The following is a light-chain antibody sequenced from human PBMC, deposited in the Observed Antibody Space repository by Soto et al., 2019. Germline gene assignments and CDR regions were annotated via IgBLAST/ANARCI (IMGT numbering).Light chain of an antibody. Sequence: DIVMTQSPDSLAVSLGERATINCKSSQSVLYSSNNKNYLVWYQQKPGQPPKLLIYWASTRESGVPDRFSGSGSGTDFTLTISSPQAEDVAVYYCQQYYSTPLTFGGGTKVDIK. V-gene: IGKV4-1*01. CDR3: QQYYSTPLT. J-gene: IGKJ4*01. CDR1: QSVLYSSNNKNY. CDR2: WAS.